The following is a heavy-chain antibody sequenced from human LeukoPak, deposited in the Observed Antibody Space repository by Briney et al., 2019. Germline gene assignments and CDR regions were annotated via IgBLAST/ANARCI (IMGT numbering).Heavy chain of an antibody. D-gene: IGHD3-3*01. Sequence: PSETLSLTCTVSGGSISSSSYYWGWIRQPPGKGLEWIGYIYYSGSTYYNPSLKSRVTISVDTSKNQFSLKLSSVTAADTAVYYCASSSLYYDFWSGYYRNIWGQGTMVTVSS. J-gene: IGHJ3*02. V-gene: IGHV4-39*07. CDR3: ASSSLYYDFWSGYYRNI. CDR1: GGSISSSSYY. CDR2: IYYSGST.